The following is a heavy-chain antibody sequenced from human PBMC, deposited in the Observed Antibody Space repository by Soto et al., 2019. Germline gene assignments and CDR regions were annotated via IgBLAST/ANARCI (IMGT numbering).Heavy chain of an antibody. CDR1: GGSFSGYY. Sequence: QVQLQQWGAGLLKPSETLSLTCAVYGGSFSGYYWSWIRQPPGKGLEWIGEINHSGSTNYNPSLKRRVTISVDTSKNQFSLKLSSVTAADTAVYYCARGGIVVVPARGWFDPWGQGTLVTVSS. J-gene: IGHJ5*02. CDR3: ARGGIVVVPARGWFDP. CDR2: INHSGST. D-gene: IGHD2-2*01. V-gene: IGHV4-34*01.